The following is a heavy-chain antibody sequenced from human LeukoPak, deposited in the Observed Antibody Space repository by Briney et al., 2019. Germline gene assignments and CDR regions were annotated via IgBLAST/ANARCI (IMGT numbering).Heavy chain of an antibody. CDR3: ARGYSSSWYFNWFDP. D-gene: IGHD6-13*01. CDR1: GDSVSSNSAA. CDR2: TYYRSKWYN. V-gene: IGHV6-1*01. J-gene: IGHJ5*02. Sequence: SQTLSLTCAISGDSVSSNSAAWNWIRQSPSRGLEWLGRTYYRSKWYNDYAVSVKSRITINPDTSKNQFSLQLTSVTAADTAVYYCARGYSSSWYFNWFDPWGQGTLVTVSS.